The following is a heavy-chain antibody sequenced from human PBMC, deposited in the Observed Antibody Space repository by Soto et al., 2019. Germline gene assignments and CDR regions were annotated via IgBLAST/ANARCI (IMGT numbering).Heavy chain of an antibody. Sequence: GGSLRLSSEATGFTFSSHEMNWIRQTPGKRLEWIAKRSGSGSTLNYADSVKGRFTIPRDNVQRTLHLQMDSLRVEDTGVYYCARGGVYWGRGTLVTVSS. V-gene: IGHV3-48*03. J-gene: IGHJ1*01. CDR2: RSGSGSTL. CDR1: GFTFSSHE. CDR3: ARGGVY. D-gene: IGHD2-8*01.